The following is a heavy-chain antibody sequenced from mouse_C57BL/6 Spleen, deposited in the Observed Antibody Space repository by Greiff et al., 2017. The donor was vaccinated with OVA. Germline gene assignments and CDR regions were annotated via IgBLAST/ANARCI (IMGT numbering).Heavy chain of an antibody. J-gene: IGHJ2*01. Sequence: QVQLQQPGAELVRPGSSVKLSCKASGYTFTSYWMDWVKQRPGQGLEWIGNIYPSDSETHYNQKFKDKATLTVDKSSSTAYMQLSSLTSEDSAVYDCARSYYSNYVTFFDYWGQGTTLTVSS. CDR3: ARSYYSNYVTFFDY. D-gene: IGHD2-5*01. CDR1: GYTFTSYW. V-gene: IGHV1-61*01. CDR2: IYPSDSET.